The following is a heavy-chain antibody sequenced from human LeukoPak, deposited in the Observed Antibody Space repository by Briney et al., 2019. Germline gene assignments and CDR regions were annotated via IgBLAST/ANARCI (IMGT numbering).Heavy chain of an antibody. Sequence: GGSLRLSCTASGLTFGEYAMSWVRQAPGKGLEWVGVIRSKAYGGTTEYAASVKGRFTNSRDDSKSIAYLQMNSLKSEDTAVYHCLYYYDSSGYYLPDHWGQGTLVTVSS. J-gene: IGHJ4*02. V-gene: IGHV3-49*04. D-gene: IGHD3-22*01. CDR3: LYYYDSSGYYLPDH. CDR1: GLTFGEYA. CDR2: IRSKAYGGTT.